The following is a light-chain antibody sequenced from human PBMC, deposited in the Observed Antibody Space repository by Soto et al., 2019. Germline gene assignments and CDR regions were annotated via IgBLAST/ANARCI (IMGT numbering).Light chain of an antibody. J-gene: IGLJ1*01. Sequence: QSVLTQPASVSGSPGQSITISCTGTSSDVGGYNYVSCYQQHPGKAPKLMIYDVSNRPSGVSNRFSGSKSGNTASLTISGLQAEDEADYYCSSYTSSSSLVFGTGTKVTVL. CDR2: DVS. CDR1: SSDVGGYNY. CDR3: SSYTSSSSLV. V-gene: IGLV2-14*01.